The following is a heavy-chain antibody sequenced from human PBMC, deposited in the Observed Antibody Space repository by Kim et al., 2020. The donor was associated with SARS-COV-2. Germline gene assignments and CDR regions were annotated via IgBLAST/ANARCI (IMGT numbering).Heavy chain of an antibody. J-gene: IGHJ6*02. CDR2: IDPSDSYT. CDR1: GYSFTSYW. D-gene: IGHD6-13*01. V-gene: IGHV5-10-1*01. Sequence: GESLKISCKGSGYSFTSYWISWVRQMPGKGLEWMGRIDPSDSYTNYSPSFQGHVTISADKSISTAYLQWSSLKASDTAMYNWAVPRQQLATSWSYYYGMDVWGQGTTVTVSS. CDR3: AVPRQQLATSWSYYYGMDV.